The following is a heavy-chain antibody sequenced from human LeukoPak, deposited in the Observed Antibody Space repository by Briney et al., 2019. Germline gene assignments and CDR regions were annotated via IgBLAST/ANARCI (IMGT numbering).Heavy chain of an antibody. CDR3: AREGMVRGVIFSFDY. J-gene: IGHJ4*02. Sequence: SETLSLTCAVYGGSFSGYYWSWIRQPPGKGLEWIGSIYYSGSTYYNPSLKSRVTISVDTSKNQFSLKLSSVTAADTAVYYCAREGMVRGVIFSFDYWGQGTLVTVSS. V-gene: IGHV4-34*01. CDR2: IYYSGST. D-gene: IGHD3-10*01. CDR1: GGSFSGYY.